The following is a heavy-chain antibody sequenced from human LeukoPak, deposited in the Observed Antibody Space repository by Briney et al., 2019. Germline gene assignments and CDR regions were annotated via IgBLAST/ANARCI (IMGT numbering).Heavy chain of an antibody. CDR1: GFTFSSYW. V-gene: IGHV3-7*01. CDR3: ARTLKSDFWSGYYTFDY. D-gene: IGHD3-3*01. Sequence: PGGSLRLSCAASGFTFSSYWMSWVRQAPGKGLEWVANIKQDGSEKYYVDSVKGRFTISRDNAKNSLYLQMNSLRAEDTAVYYCARTLKSDFWSGYYTFDYWGQGTLVTVSS. J-gene: IGHJ4*02. CDR2: IKQDGSEK.